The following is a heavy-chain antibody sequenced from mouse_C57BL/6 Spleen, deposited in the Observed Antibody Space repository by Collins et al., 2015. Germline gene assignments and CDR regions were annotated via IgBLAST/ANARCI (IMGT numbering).Heavy chain of an antibody. CDR2: INPDSSTI. CDR1: GFDFSRYW. CDR3: ARRGIRRGYYAMDY. J-gene: IGHJ4*01. Sequence: EVKLLESGGGLVQPGGSLKLSCAASGFDFSRYWMSWVRQAPGKGLEWIGEINPDSSTINYTPSLKDKFIISRDNAKNTLYLQMSKVRSEDTALYYCARRGIRRGYYAMDYWGQGTSVTVSS. V-gene: IGHV4-1*02.